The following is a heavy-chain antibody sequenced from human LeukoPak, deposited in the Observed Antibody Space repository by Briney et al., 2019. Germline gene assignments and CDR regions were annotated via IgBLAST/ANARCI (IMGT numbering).Heavy chain of an antibody. J-gene: IGHJ4*02. CDR3: AKDKDPYYYDSSGYSF. Sequence: PGGSLRLSCAASGFTFDDYAMHWVRQAPGKGLEWVSGISWNSGSIGYADSVKGRFTISRDNAKNSLYLQMNSLRAEDTALYYCAKDKDPYYYDSSGYSFWGQGTLVTVSS. V-gene: IGHV3-9*01. CDR2: ISWNSGSI. D-gene: IGHD3-22*01. CDR1: GFTFDDYA.